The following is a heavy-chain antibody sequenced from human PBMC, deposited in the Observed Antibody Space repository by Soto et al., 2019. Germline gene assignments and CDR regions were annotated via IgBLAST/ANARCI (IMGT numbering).Heavy chain of an antibody. D-gene: IGHD3-9*01. CDR1: GFSISSGGYY. Sequence: PSETLSLTCTVSGFSISSGGYYWSWIRQHPGKGLEWIGYIYYSGSTYYNPSLKSRVTISVDTSKNQFSLKLSSVTAADTAVYYCARVVDYDILTGHVSYYYYGMDVWGQGTTVTVSS. CDR3: ARVVDYDILTGHVSYYYYGMDV. CDR2: IYYSGST. V-gene: IGHV4-31*03. J-gene: IGHJ6*02.